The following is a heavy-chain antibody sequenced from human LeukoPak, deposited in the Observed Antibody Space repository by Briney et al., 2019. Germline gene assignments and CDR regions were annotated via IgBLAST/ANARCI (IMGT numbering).Heavy chain of an antibody. CDR2: TYHSGGT. V-gene: IGHV4-59*01. CDR1: SGSLNDAS. CDR3: ARVGTYYRSLDS. J-gene: IGHJ4*02. D-gene: IGHD3-10*01. Sequence: SETLSLTCTVSSGSLNDASWNWIRKPPGQGLEWIGYTYHSGGTNYNPSLKSRVTISLDTSKNQFSLKLSSVTAADTAVYYCARVGTYYRSLDSWGQGTLVTVSS.